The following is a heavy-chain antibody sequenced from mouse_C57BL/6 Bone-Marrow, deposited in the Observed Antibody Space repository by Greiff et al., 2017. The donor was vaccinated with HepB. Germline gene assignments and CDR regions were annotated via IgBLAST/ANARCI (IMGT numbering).Heavy chain of an antibody. CDR1: GFTFSDFY. CDR2: SRNKANDYTT. V-gene: IGHV7-1*01. J-gene: IGHJ4*01. D-gene: IGHD2-5*01. Sequence: EVKLVESGGGLVQSGRSLRLSCATSGFTFSDFYMEWVRQAPGKGLEWIAASRNKANDYTTEYSASVKGRFSVSRDTSQSILYLQMNALRAEDTAIYYCARDAYYSNYYAMDYWGQGTSVTVSS. CDR3: ARDAYYSNYYAMDY.